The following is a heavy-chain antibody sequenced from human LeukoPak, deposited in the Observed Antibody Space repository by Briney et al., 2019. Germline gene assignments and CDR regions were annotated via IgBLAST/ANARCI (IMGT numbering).Heavy chain of an antibody. J-gene: IGHJ4*02. CDR1: GFTFSSYV. Sequence: PGGSLRLSCAASGFTFSSYVMSWVRQAPGKGLEWVSAISASGGSTFYADSVKGRFTISRDNSKNTLYLQMNSLRAEDTAVYYCASSSSGWYKFDYRGQGTLVTVSS. V-gene: IGHV3-23*01. D-gene: IGHD6-19*01. CDR2: ISASGGST. CDR3: ASSSSGWYKFDY.